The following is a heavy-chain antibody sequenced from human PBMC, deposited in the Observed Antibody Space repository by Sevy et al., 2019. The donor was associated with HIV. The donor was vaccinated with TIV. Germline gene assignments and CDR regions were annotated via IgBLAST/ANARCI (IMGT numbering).Heavy chain of an antibody. J-gene: IGHJ5*02. CDR2: ISSSSSYI. CDR1: GFTFSSYS. CDR3: ARDLGEIWTNWFDA. Sequence: GGSLRLSCAASGFTFSSYSMNWVRQAPGKGLEWVSSISSSSSYIYYADSVKGRFTISRDNAKNSLYLQMNSLRAEDTAVYYCARDLGEIWTNWFDAWGQGTLVTVSS. D-gene: IGHD3-3*01. V-gene: IGHV3-21*01.